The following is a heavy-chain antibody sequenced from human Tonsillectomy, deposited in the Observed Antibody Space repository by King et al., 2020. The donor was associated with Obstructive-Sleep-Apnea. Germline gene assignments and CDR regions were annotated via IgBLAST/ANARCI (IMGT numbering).Heavy chain of an antibody. D-gene: IGHD3-10*01. Sequence: VQLVESGAEVKKPGASVKVSCKASGYTFTGYYMHWVRQAPGQGLEWMGWINPNSGGTNYAQKFQGRVTMTRDTSISTAYMELSRLRSDDTAVYYCAKDRYYDGSGSYYNVRSYWFDPWGQGTLVTVSS. J-gene: IGHJ5*02. CDR1: GYTFTGYY. CDR3: AKDRYYDGSGSYYNVRSYWFDP. V-gene: IGHV1-2*02. CDR2: INPNSGGT.